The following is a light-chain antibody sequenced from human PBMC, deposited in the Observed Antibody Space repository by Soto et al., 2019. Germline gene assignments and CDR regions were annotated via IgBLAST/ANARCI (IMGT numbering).Light chain of an antibody. CDR1: SSDVGAYNY. J-gene: IGLJ2*01. Sequence: QSALTQPPSASGSPGQSVTISCTGTSSDVGAYNYVSWYQQHPGKVPKLMIYEVSKRPSGVPDRFSGSKSGNTASLTVSGLQAEDEADYYCSSYAGSNNLHVVFGGGTKVTVL. CDR3: SSYAGSNNLHVV. V-gene: IGLV2-8*01. CDR2: EVS.